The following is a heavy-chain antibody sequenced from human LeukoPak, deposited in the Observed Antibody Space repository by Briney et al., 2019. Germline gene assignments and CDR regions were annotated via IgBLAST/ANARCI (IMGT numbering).Heavy chain of an antibody. V-gene: IGHV3-30*18. CDR1: GFTFSSYG. CDR3: AKDAAAAGTFDY. Sequence: GGSLRLSCAASGFTFSSYGMHWIRQAPGKGLEWVAVISYDGSNKYYADSVKGRSTISRDNSKNTLYLQMNSLRAEDTAVYYCAKDAAAAGTFDYWGQGTLVTVSS. CDR2: ISYDGSNK. J-gene: IGHJ4*02. D-gene: IGHD6-13*01.